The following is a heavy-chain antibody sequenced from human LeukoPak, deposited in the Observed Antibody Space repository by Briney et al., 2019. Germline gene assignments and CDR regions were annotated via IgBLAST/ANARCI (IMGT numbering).Heavy chain of an antibody. CDR2: ISSSSSYI. CDR3: ARYKGYSSGWPAPSGLGYMDV. J-gene: IGHJ6*03. V-gene: IGHV3-21*01. Sequence: PGGSLRLSCAASGFTFSSYSMNWVRQAPGKGLEWVSSISSSSSYIYYADSVKGRFTISRDNAKNSLYLQMNSLRAEDTAVYYCARYKGYSSGWPAPSGLGYMDVWGKGTTVTVSS. CDR1: GFTFSSYS. D-gene: IGHD6-19*01.